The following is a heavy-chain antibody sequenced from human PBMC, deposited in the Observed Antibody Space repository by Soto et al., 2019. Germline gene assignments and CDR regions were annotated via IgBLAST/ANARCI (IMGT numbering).Heavy chain of an antibody. V-gene: IGHV4-34*01. J-gene: IGHJ6*02. CDR1: GGSFSGYY. D-gene: IGHD5-18*01. CDR3: AREEPATAMVTGRQGCGVLYV. Sequence: SETLSLTCAVYGGSFSGYYWSWIRQPPGKGLEWIGEINHSGSTNYNPSLKSRVTISVDTSKNQFSLKLSSVTAADTAVYYCAREEPATAMVTGRQGCGVLYVWGQGTTVTVSS. CDR2: INHSGST.